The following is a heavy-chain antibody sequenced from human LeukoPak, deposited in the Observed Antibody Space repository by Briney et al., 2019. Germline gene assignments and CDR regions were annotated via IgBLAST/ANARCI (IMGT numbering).Heavy chain of an antibody. Sequence: SVKVSCKASGGTFSSYAISWVRQAPGQGLEWMEGIIPIFGTANYAQKFQGRVTITTDESTSTAYMELSSLRSEDTAVYYCARVLSDSSGYYYDRYYYYMDVWGKGTTVTVSS. CDR1: GGTFSSYA. D-gene: IGHD3-22*01. CDR2: IIPIFGTA. J-gene: IGHJ6*03. CDR3: ARVLSDSSGYYYDRYYYYMDV. V-gene: IGHV1-69*05.